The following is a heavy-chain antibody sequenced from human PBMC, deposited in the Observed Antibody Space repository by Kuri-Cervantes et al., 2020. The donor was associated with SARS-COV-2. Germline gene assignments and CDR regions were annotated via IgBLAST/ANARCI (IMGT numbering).Heavy chain of an antibody. V-gene: IGHV3-13*04. D-gene: IGHD3-22*01. Sequence: GESLKIPCAASGFTFSSYDMHWVRQATGKGLEWVSAIGTAGDTYYPGSVKGRFTISRENAKNSLYLQMNSLRAGDTAVYYCARDGQYYYDSSGYYSDWYFDLWGRGTLVTVSS. CDR2: IGTAGDT. CDR3: ARDGQYYYDSSGYYSDWYFDL. J-gene: IGHJ2*01. CDR1: GFTFSSYD.